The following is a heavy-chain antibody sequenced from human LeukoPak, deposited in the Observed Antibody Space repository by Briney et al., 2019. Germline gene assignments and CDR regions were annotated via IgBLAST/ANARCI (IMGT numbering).Heavy chain of an antibody. Sequence: PGGSLRLSCAASGFTFSSYAMNWVRQAPGKGLEWVSGISGGGDSTYYADSVKGRFTISRDTSKNTLYLQISSLRVEDTAVYYCTVFGDSNHRGQGTLVTVSS. J-gene: IGHJ4*02. D-gene: IGHD4-17*01. CDR2: ISGGGDST. CDR3: TVFGDSNH. V-gene: IGHV3-23*01. CDR1: GFTFSSYA.